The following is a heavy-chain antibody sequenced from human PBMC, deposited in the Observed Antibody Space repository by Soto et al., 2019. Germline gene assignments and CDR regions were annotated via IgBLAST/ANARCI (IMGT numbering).Heavy chain of an antibody. CDR2: INHSGST. J-gene: IGHJ1*01. Sequence: LSLTCAVYGGSFSGYYWSWIRQPPGKGLEWIGEINHSGSTNYNPSLKSRVTISVDTSKNQFSLKLSSVTAADTAVYYCTLYSSGWYYSFQHWGQGTLVTVSS. CDR3: TLYSSGWYYSFQH. V-gene: IGHV4-34*01. D-gene: IGHD6-19*01. CDR1: GGSFSGYY.